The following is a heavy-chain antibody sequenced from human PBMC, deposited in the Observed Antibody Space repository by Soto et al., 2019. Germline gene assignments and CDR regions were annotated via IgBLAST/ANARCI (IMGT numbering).Heavy chain of an antibody. Sequence: PSETLSLICTVSGDSISSGNKYWSWIRQPPGKGLEWIGYTFSSGTTYYNPSPKSRLTMSLDASQNQFSLKLNSLTDADTAVYFCARVPSPFDYYYAMDVWGQGTTVTVSS. CDR2: TFSSGTT. J-gene: IGHJ6*02. D-gene: IGHD3-16*01. CDR3: ARVPSPFDYYYAMDV. V-gene: IGHV4-30-4*01. CDR1: GDSISSGNKY.